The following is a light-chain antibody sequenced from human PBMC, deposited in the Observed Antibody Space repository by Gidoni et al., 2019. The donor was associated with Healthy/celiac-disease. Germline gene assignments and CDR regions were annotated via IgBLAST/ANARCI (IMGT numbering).Light chain of an antibody. CDR1: QGISSY. Sequence: TQLTQSPSSLSASVGDRVTITCRASQGISSYLAWYQQKPGKDPKLLIYAASTLQSGVPSRFSGSGSGTDFTLTISSLQTEDFATYYCQQLNSYPGTFGPGTKVDIK. CDR2: AAS. J-gene: IGKJ3*01. V-gene: IGKV1-9*01. CDR3: QQLNSYPGT.